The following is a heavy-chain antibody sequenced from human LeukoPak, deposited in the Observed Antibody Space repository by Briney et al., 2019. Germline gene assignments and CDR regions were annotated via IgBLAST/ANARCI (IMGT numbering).Heavy chain of an antibody. D-gene: IGHD3-10*01. CDR2: ISGGGGST. V-gene: IGHV3-23*01. CDR1: GFTFSSYA. J-gene: IGHJ6*02. CDR3: AKDMGSGSPRDYGMDV. Sequence: GGSLRLSCAASGFTFSSYAMTWVRQAPGKGLEWVSGISGGGGSTYYADSVKGRFTISRDNSKNTLYLQMNSLRAEDTAVYYCAKDMGSGSPRDYGMDVWGQGTTVTVSS.